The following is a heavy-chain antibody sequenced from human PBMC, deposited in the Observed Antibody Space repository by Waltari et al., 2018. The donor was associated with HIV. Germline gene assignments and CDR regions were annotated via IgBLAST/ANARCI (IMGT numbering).Heavy chain of an antibody. Sequence: QVLLVQSGTEVKKPGASVTISCKASGYNFTSYTVHWVRQAPGRGLEWLGWINSGNGNSRYSPGLQDRLTMTRDISASTSYFVLSGLTSDDTSVYFCARSGIVRGRSYELLAFWGQGT. CDR2: INSGNGNS. CDR3: ARSGIVRGRSYELLAF. D-gene: IGHD3-16*01. J-gene: IGHJ4*01. CDR1: GYNFTSYT. V-gene: IGHV1-3*01.